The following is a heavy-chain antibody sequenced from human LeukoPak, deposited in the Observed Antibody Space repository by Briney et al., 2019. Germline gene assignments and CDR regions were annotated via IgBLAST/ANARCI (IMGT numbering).Heavy chain of an antibody. V-gene: IGHV3-53*01. CDR2: IHTGGTT. CDR3: VEGRGDH. D-gene: IGHD1-26*01. Sequence: GGSLRLSCAAPDFTVNIHFMGWVRQAPGKGLDWVSIIHTGGTTFYADSVKGRFTISRDNSRRTLFLQMNSLRAEDTALYYCVEGRGDHWGQGTLVTVSS. J-gene: IGHJ4*02. CDR1: DFTVNIHF.